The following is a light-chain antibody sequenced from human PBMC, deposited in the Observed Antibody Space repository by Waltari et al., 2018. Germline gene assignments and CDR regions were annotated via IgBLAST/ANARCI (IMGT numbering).Light chain of an antibody. CDR2: QNT. Sequence: SYELTQPPSVSVSPGQTANITCSGDILGDKYASWYQQKPGQSPVLTIYQNTERPSGIPERFSVSNSANTATLTISGTQAMDEAEYYCQAWDSLTAIFGGGTKLTVL. V-gene: IGLV3-1*01. CDR3: QAWDSLTAI. J-gene: IGLJ2*01. CDR1: ILGDKY.